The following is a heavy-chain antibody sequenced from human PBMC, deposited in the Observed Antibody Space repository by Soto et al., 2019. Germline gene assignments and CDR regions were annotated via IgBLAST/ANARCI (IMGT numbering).Heavy chain of an antibody. V-gene: IGHV3-23*01. CDR1: GFAFNDYA. CDR3: AKGRTFFDF. Sequence: EVQLLESGGGLVQPGGSLRLSCAASGFAFNDYAMTWVRQAPGKGLEWVSDISDSNGATHYAESVKGRFTISRDDSKNRLYLQMDRLRAEDAAVYYCAKGRTFFDFWGQGTLVTVSS. CDR2: ISDSNGAT. J-gene: IGHJ4*02.